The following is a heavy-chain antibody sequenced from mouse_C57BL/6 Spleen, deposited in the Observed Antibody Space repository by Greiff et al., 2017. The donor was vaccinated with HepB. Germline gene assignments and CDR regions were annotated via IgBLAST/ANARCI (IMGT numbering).Heavy chain of an antibody. CDR1: GYTFTSYW. D-gene: IGHD2-5*01. CDR3: ARSVYSNYRYFDY. J-gene: IGHJ2*01. V-gene: IGHV1-50*01. Sequence: QVQLQQPGAELVKPGASVKLSCKASGYTFTSYWMQWVKQRPGQGLEWIGEIDPSDSYTNYNQKFKGKATLTVDTSSSTAYMQLSSLTSEDSAVYYCARSVYSNYRYFDYWGQGTTLTVSS. CDR2: IDPSDSYT.